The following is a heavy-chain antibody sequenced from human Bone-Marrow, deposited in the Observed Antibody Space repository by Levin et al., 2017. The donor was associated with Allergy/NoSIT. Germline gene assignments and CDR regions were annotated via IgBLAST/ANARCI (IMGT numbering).Heavy chain of an antibody. V-gene: IGHV3-48*04. Sequence: ASVKVSCAASGFTFTTYSFNWVRQAPGKGLEWISYMSRSSSTIYYADSVKGRFTISRDNARNSLFLQMNSLRAEDTAVYYCARTLLSHDAFDMWGQGTVVTVSS. CDR2: MSRSSSTI. CDR3: ARTLLSHDAFDM. CDR1: GFTFTTYS. J-gene: IGHJ3*02.